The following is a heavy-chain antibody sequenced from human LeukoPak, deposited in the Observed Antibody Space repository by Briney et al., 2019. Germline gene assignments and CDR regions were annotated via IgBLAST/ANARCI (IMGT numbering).Heavy chain of an antibody. V-gene: IGHV3-21*01. CDR3: AREFEYRTSGAGY. D-gene: IGHD6-6*01. CDR1: GFTFSSYS. J-gene: IGHJ4*02. CDR2: MSINSGLK. Sequence: GGSLRLSCAASGFTFSSYSMNWVRQAPGKGLEWVSSMSINSGLKYLADSVKGRFTISRDNAKNSLYLQMNSLRAEDTAVYYCAREFEYRTSGAGYWGQGTLVTVSS.